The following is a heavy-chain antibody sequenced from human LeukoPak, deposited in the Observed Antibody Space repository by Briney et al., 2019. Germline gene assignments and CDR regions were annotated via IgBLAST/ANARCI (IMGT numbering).Heavy chain of an antibody. CDR3: AAVPRKDGYNGY. D-gene: IGHD5-24*01. Sequence: PSETLSLTCTVSGGYISSYYWSWIRQPPGEGLEWIGYVYYTGSTNYNPSLKSRVSISVDTSMNQFSLKLRSVSAADTAVYYCAAVPRKDGYNGYWGQGTLVTVSS. V-gene: IGHV4-59*01. CDR1: GGYISSYY. CDR2: VYYTGST. J-gene: IGHJ4*02.